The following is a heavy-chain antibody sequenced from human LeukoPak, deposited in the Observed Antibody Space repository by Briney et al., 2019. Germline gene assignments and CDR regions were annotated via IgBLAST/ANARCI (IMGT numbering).Heavy chain of an antibody. J-gene: IGHJ6*03. CDR2: IYYSGST. Sequence: SETLSLTCTVSGGSISSYYWSSIRQPPGKGLEWIGYIYYSGSTNYNPSLKSRVTISVDTSKNQFSLKLSSVTAADTALYYCARGSSSSGLYYYYYMDVWGKGTTVTVSS. D-gene: IGHD6-6*01. CDR3: ARGSSSSGLYYYYYMDV. CDR1: GGSISSYY. V-gene: IGHV4-59*01.